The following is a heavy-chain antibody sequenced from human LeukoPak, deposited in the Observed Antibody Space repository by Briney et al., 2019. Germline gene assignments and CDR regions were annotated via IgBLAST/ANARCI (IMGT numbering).Heavy chain of an antibody. V-gene: IGHV7-4-1*02. CDR3: ARDDYYGSGSYRWRSSSDY. CDR1: GYTFTSYA. CDR2: INTNTGNP. J-gene: IGHJ4*02. Sequence: ASVKVSCKASGYTFTSYAMNWVRQAPGQGLEWMGWINTNTGNPTYAQGFTGRFVFSSDTSVSTAYLQISSLKAEDTAVYYCARDDYYGSGSYRWRSSSDYWGQGTLVTVSS. D-gene: IGHD3-10*01.